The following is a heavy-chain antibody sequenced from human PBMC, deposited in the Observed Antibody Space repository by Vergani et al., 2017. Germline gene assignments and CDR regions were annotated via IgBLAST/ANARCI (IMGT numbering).Heavy chain of an antibody. J-gene: IGHJ4*02. CDR2: IGGSGDST. CDR3: AREEVLPAASHLIYVDY. V-gene: IGHV3-23*01. D-gene: IGHD2-2*01. CDR1: GFTFSSYA. Sequence: EVQLLESGGGLVQPGGSLRLSCAASGFTFSSYAMSWVRQAPGKGLEWVSAIGGSGDSTHYADSVKGRFTISRDNSKNTLYLQMNSLRAEDAAAYYCAREEVLPAASHLIYVDYWGQGTLVTVSS.